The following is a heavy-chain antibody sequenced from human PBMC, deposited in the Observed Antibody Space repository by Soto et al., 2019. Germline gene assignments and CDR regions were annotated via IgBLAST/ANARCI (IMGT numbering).Heavy chain of an antibody. CDR2: TYLRSKWLY. CDR3: VSDETVTRFDC. Sequence: QVQLQQSGPCLVKPSQTLSLSCAIYGDSVSSNTAAWNWIRQSPSRGLEWLGRTYLRSKWLYDYAVSVKNRIVPTPYTSKNHFVLQMNSVSPDDTAVYYCVSDETVTRFDCWGQGTLVTVSS. D-gene: IGHD4-17*01. V-gene: IGHV6-1*01. J-gene: IGHJ4*02. CDR1: GDSVSSNTAA.